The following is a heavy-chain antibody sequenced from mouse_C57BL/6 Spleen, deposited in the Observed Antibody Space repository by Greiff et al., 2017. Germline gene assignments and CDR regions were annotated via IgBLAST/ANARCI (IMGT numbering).Heavy chain of an antibody. V-gene: IGHV1-52*01. D-gene: IGHD2-1*01. CDR1: GYTFTSYW. CDR3: ARGYGNCPLAMDY. CDR2: IDPSDSDT. Sequence: VQLQQSGAELVRPGSSVKLSCKASGYTFTSYWMHWVKQRPIQGLEWIGNIDPSDSDTPYNPKFKDKATLTVDKSSSTAYMQLSSLTSEDSAVYDCARGYGNCPLAMDYWGQGTSVTVSS. J-gene: IGHJ4*01.